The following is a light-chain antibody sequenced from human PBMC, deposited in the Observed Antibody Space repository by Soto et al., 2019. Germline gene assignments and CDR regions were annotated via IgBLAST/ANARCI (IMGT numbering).Light chain of an antibody. J-gene: IGKJ1*01. CDR2: GAS. CDR3: QQYSSSPRT. CDR1: QSVSSSY. V-gene: IGKV3-20*01. Sequence: EIVLTQSPGTLSLSPGERATLSCRASQSVSSSYLAWYQQKPGQAPRLLIYGASSRATGIPDRFSGSGSGTDFTLTICRLEPEDFAVYYCQQYSSSPRTFGQGTKVEIK.